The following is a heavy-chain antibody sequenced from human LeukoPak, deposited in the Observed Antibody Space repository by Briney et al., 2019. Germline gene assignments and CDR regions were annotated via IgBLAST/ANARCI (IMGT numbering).Heavy chain of an antibody. CDR2: IIPIFGTA. CDR3: ARVYWNDVWASYYYYMDV. D-gene: IGHD1-1*01. V-gene: IGHV1-69*06. J-gene: IGHJ6*03. CDR1: GGTFSSYA. Sequence: SVKVSCKASGGTFSSYAISWVRQAPGQGLEWMGGIIPIFGTANYAQKFQGRVTITADKSTSTAYMELSSLRSEDTAVYYCARVYWNDVWASYYYYMDVWGKGTTVTVSS.